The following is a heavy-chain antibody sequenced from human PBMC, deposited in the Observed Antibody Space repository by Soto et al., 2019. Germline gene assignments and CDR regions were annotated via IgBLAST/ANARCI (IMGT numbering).Heavy chain of an antibody. CDR2: ISGSGGST. CDR1: GFTFSSYA. V-gene: IGHV3-23*01. D-gene: IGHD3-22*01. CDR3: AKTGTGSITMIVVVITRFDY. Sequence: GGSLRLSCAASGFTFSSYAMSWVRQAPGKGLEWVSAISGSGGSTYYADSVKGRFTISRDNSKNTLYLQMNSLRAEDTAVYYCAKTGTGSITMIVVVITRFDYWGQGTLVTVSS. J-gene: IGHJ4*02.